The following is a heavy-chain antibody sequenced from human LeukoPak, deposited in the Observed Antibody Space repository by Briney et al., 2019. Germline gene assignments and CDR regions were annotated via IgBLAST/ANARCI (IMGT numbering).Heavy chain of an antibody. D-gene: IGHD5-18*01. J-gene: IGHJ4*02. V-gene: IGHV3-33*06. CDR1: GFTFINYG. Sequence: GRSLRLSCDASGFTFINYGMHWVRRAPGKGLEWVGVVWYDGSNKYYADSVRGRFITSRNNSKNTLYLQRTSLRAEDTAVYYCAKERDTAMEIENWGQGTLVTVSS. CDR3: AKERDTAMEIEN. CDR2: VWYDGSNK.